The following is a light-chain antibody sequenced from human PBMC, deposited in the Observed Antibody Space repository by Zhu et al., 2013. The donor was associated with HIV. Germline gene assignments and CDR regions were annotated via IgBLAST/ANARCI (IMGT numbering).Light chain of an antibody. CDR1: QGISSA. V-gene: IGKV1-13*02. Sequence: AIQLTQSPSSLSASVGDRVTITCRASQGISSALAWYQQKPGKAPKLLIYDASSLESGVPSRFSGSGSGTDFTLTITNLQPEDFATYYCQQANSFPYTFGRGPSWSSN. J-gene: IGKJ2*01. CDR2: DAS. CDR3: QQANSFPYT.